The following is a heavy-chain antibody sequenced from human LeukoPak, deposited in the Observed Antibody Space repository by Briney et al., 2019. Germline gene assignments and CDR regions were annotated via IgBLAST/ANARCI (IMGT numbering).Heavy chain of an antibody. CDR1: GGSISSYY. Sequence: PSETLSLTCTVSGGSISSYYWSWIRQPPGKGLEWIGYIYYSGSTNYNPSLKSRVTISVDTSKNQFSLKLSSVTAADTAVYYCARAGSLAGTPYYYYMDVWGKGTTVTVSS. J-gene: IGHJ6*03. D-gene: IGHD2-15*01. V-gene: IGHV4-59*01. CDR2: IYYSGST. CDR3: ARAGSLAGTPYYYYMDV.